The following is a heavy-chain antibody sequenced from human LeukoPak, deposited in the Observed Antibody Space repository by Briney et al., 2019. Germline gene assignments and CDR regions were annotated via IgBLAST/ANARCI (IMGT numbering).Heavy chain of an antibody. CDR2: INHSGST. Sequence: SETLSLTCAIYGGSFSDYYWSWMRQPPGRGLEWSGDINHSGSTNYSPSLTSRVTMSVDTSKNQFSLKLSSVTAADTAVYYCARGPPRDFVTSGFYYNYWGQGTRVTVSS. J-gene: IGHJ4*02. V-gene: IGHV4-34*01. CDR1: GGSFSDYY. CDR3: ARGPPRDFVTSGFYYNY. D-gene: IGHD3-22*01.